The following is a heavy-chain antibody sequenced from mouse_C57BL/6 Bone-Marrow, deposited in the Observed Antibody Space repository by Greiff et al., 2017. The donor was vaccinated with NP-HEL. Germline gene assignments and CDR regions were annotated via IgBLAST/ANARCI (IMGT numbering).Heavy chain of an antibody. J-gene: IGHJ3*01. CDR2: IHPNSGST. Sequence: QVQLQQPGAELVKPGASVKLSCKASGYTFTSYWMHWVKQRPGQGLEWIGMIHPNSGSTNYNEKFKSKATLTVDKSSSTAYMQLSSLTSEDSAVYYCAREGSYGNYGAYWGQGTLVTVSA. CDR1: GYTFTSYW. D-gene: IGHD2-1*01. CDR3: AREGSYGNYGAY. V-gene: IGHV1-64*01.